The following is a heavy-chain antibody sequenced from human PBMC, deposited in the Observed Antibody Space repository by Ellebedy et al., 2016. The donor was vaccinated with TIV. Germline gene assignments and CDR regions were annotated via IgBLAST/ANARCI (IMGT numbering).Heavy chain of an antibody. CDR1: GYTFTSYY. CDR3: ARVIPYCGGDCYAYYFDY. CDR2: INPSGGST. J-gene: IGHJ4*02. Sequence: AASVKVSCKASGYTFTSYYMHWVRQAPGQGLEWMGIINPSGGSTSYAQKFQGRVTMTRDTSTSTVYMELSSLRSEDTAVYYCARVIPYCGGDCYAYYFDYWGQGTLVTVSS. V-gene: IGHV1-46*01. D-gene: IGHD2-21*02.